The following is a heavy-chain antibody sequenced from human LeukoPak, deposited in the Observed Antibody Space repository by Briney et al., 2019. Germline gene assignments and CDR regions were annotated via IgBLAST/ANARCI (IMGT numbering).Heavy chain of an antibody. CDR3: ARNYGDYVMDYYYYGMDV. CDR1: GGTFISYA. D-gene: IGHD4-17*01. Sequence: SVKVSCKASGGTFISYAISWVRQAPGQGLEWMGGIIPIFGTANYAQKFQGRVTITADESTSTAYMELSSLRSEDTAVYYCARNYGDYVMDYYYYGMDVWGQGTTVTVSS. J-gene: IGHJ6*02. CDR2: IIPIFGTA. V-gene: IGHV1-69*13.